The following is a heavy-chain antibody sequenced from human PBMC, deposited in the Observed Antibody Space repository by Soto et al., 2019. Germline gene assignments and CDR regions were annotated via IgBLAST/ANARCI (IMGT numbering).Heavy chain of an antibody. CDR1: GFTFSAYY. V-gene: IGHV3-11*05. Sequence: QEQLVESGGGLVRPGGSLRLSCAASGFTFSAYYMTWMRQAPGKGLEWVSYITSSSDYTNYAGSVKGRFTISRDNAKNSLYLQMNSLRVEDTAVYYCVREYYYGMDVWCQGTTVTVSS. J-gene: IGHJ6*02. CDR2: ITSSSDYT. CDR3: VREYYYGMDV.